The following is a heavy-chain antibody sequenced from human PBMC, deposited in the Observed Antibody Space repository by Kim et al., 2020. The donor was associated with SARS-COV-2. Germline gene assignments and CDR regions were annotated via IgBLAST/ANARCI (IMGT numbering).Heavy chain of an antibody. CDR1: GFTFSSYG. J-gene: IGHJ4*02. D-gene: IGHD3-10*01. V-gene: IGHV3-33*01. Sequence: GGSLRLSCAASGFTFSSYGMHWVRQAPGKGLEWVAAIWYDGSNKYYADSVKGRFTISRDNSKNTLYLQMNSLRAEDTAVYYCARGALLFYYYGSGSSGSFDYWGEGTLVTVSS. CDR2: IWYDGSNK. CDR3: ARGALLFYYYGSGSSGSFDY.